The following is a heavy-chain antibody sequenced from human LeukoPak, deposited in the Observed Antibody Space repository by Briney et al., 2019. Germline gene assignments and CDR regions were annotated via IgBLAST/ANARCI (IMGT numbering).Heavy chain of an antibody. Sequence: GGSLRLSCAASGFTFSSYGMHWVRQAPGKGLEWVAVISYDGSNKYYADSVKGRFTICRDNSKNTLYLQMNSLRAEDTAVYYCAKFTVTTGAFDYWGQGTLVTVSS. D-gene: IGHD4-17*01. CDR3: AKFTVTTGAFDY. CDR1: GFTFSSYG. J-gene: IGHJ4*02. V-gene: IGHV3-30*18. CDR2: ISYDGSNK.